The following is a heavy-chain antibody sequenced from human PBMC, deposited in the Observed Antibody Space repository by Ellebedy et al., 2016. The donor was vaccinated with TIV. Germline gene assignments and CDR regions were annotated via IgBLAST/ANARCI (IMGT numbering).Heavy chain of an antibody. J-gene: IGHJ4*02. CDR2: SRNKAKSYTT. D-gene: IGHD1-1*01. CDR1: GFTLSDQY. Sequence: GESLKISCAVSGFTLSDQYMEWVRLAPGKGTEWVGRSRNKAKSYTTDYAASVKDQITISRDDSKNSLYLQMNSLKTEDTAIYYCARDTTYDYWGQGALVTVSS. V-gene: IGHV3-72*01. CDR3: ARDTTYDY.